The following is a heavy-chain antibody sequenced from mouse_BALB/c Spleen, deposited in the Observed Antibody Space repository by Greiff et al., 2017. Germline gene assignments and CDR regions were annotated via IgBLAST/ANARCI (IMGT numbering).Heavy chain of an antibody. V-gene: IGHV1-7*01. CDR2: INPSTGYT. CDR3: ARDRDGSTPYWYFDV. D-gene: IGHD1-1*01. CDR1: GYTFTSYW. J-gene: IGHJ1*01. Sequence: VQLQESGAELAKPGASVKMSCKASGYTFTSYWMHWVKQRPGQGLEWIGYINPSTGYTEYNQKFKDKATLTADKSSSTAYMQLSSLTSEDSAVYYCARDRDGSTPYWYFDVWGAGTTVTVSS.